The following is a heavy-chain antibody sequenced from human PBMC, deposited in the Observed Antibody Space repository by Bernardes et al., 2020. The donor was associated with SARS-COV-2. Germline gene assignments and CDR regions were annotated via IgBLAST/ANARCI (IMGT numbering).Heavy chain of an antibody. J-gene: IGHJ3*02. CDR3: ARDHSSGYYRDDAFDI. CDR1: GASISSGGYY. CDR2: ISYSGRT. V-gene: IGHV4-31*03. D-gene: IGHD3-22*01. Sequence: SETLSLTCTVSGASISSGGYYWSWIRQHPGKGLEWIGYISYSGRTYYNPSLKSRLTISLDTSKNQFSLKLSSVTAADTAVYYCARDHSSGYYRDDAFDIWGQGTMVTVSS.